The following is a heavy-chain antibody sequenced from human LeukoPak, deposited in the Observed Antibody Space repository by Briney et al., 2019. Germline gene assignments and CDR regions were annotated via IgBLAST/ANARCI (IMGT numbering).Heavy chain of an antibody. Sequence: GGSLRLSCAASGLTFSRYGMYWVRQAPGKGLEWVAVISSDGSNEYYADSVKGRFTISRDNSKSTLYLQMNSLRAEDTAVYYCAKDYCSGGSCYADYWGQGTLVTVSS. D-gene: IGHD2-15*01. J-gene: IGHJ4*02. CDR3: AKDYCSGGSCYADY. V-gene: IGHV3-30*18. CDR2: ISSDGSNE. CDR1: GLTFSRYG.